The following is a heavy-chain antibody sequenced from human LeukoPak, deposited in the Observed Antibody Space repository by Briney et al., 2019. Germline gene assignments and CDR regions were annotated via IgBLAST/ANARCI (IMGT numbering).Heavy chain of an antibody. J-gene: IGHJ4*02. D-gene: IGHD6-19*01. Sequence: QTGVSLRLSCAASGFTFRGSSIHWVRLACGKGLEWVGRARSKANNYAAGYAASLKGRFTLSRDDSHNTAYLQMNSLKTEDTAVYYCTRYFPDDRSGRYGDCWGQGTLVTVSS. CDR3: TRYFPDDRSGRYGDC. CDR1: GFTFRGSS. CDR2: ARSKANNYAA. V-gene: IGHV3-73*01.